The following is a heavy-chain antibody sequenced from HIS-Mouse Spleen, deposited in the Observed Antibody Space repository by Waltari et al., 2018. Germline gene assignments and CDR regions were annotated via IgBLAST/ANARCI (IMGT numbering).Heavy chain of an antibody. D-gene: IGHD4-17*01. CDR1: GGSFSGYY. CDR3: ARGPYGDYGRVDP. J-gene: IGHJ5*02. CDR2: INQSGSP. Sequence: QVQLQQWGAGLLKPSETLPPTCAVYGGSFSGYYWSWTRQPQGRGLEWIGEINQSGSPNYNPSLKSRVTISVDTSKNQFTLKLSAVTAADTAVYYCARGPYGDYGRVDPWGQGTLVTVSS. V-gene: IGHV4-34*01.